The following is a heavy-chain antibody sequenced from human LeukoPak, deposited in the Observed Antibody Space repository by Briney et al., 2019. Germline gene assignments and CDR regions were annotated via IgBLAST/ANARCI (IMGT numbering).Heavy chain of an antibody. J-gene: IGHJ4*02. V-gene: IGHV3-21*01. CDR3: ASDYGGNPSDY. CDR1: GFTFSRYS. D-gene: IGHD4-23*01. Sequence: GGSLRLSCAASGFTFSRYSMNWVRQAPGKGLEWVPSISSSSSYIYYAGSVKGRFTISRDNAKNSLYLQMNSLRAEDTAVYYCASDYGGNPSDYWGQGTLVTVSS. CDR2: ISSSSSYI.